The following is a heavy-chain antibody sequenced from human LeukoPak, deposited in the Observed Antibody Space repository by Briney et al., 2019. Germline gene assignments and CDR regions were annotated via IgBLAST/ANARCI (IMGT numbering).Heavy chain of an antibody. CDR1: GGTFSSYA. J-gene: IGHJ4*02. CDR2: IIPIFGTA. V-gene: IGHV1-69*13. Sequence: ASVKVSCKASGGTFSSYAISGVRQAPGQGLEWMGGIIPIFGTANYAQKFQGRVTIPADESTSTAYMELSSLRSEDTAVYYCARDSTVRAFDYWGQGTLVTVSS. D-gene: IGHD4-17*01. CDR3: ARDSTVRAFDY.